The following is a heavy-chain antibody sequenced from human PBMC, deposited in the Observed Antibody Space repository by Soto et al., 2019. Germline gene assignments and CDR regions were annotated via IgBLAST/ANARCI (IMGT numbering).Heavy chain of an antibody. CDR2: IYYSGST. CDR3: ARVVAAAGTHTYDY. J-gene: IGHJ4*02. V-gene: IGHV4-39*01. CDR1: GGSISSSSYY. D-gene: IGHD6-13*01. Sequence: SETLSLTCTVSGGSISSSSYYWGWIRQPPGKGLEWIGSIYYSGSTYYNPSLKSRVTISVDTSKNQFSLKLSSVTAADTAVYYCARVVAAAGTHTYDYWGQGTLVTVSS.